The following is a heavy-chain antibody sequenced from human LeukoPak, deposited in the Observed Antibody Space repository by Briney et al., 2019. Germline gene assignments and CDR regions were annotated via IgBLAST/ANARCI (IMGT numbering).Heavy chain of an antibody. J-gene: IGHJ4*02. CDR2: ISGSGVST. CDR1: GFTFSTYA. Sequence: QPGGSLRLSCAASGFTFSTYAMSWVRQAPGKGLEWVSAISGSGVSTYYADSVKGRFTISRDTSNNTLYLQMNSLRAEDTAVYYCARVYYYDSSGLDYWGQGTLVTVSS. D-gene: IGHD3-22*01. V-gene: IGHV3-23*01. CDR3: ARVYYYDSSGLDY.